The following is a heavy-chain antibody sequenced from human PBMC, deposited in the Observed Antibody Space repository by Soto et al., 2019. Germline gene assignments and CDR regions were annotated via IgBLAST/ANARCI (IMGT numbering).Heavy chain of an antibody. CDR3: AINADV. CDR2: IYDGVTT. CDR1: GGSISGHF. J-gene: IGHJ6*02. Sequence: QVQLQESGPGLVKPSETLSLICTVSGGSISGHFWSWIRQPPGKRLEWIGNIYDGVTTNYNPSLKSRVTLSLDTSKRQFSLKLSSVTAADTAVYYCAINADVWGQRTTVTVSS. V-gene: IGHV4-59*08.